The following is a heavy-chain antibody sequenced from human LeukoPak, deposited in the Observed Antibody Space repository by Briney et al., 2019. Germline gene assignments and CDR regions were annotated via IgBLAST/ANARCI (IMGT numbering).Heavy chain of an antibody. D-gene: IGHD5-18*01. CDR2: INPSGGST. Sequence: ASVKVSCKASGYTFTNYYVHWVRQAPGQGLEWMGIINPSGGSTSYAPKFQGRVTLTRDTSTSTIYMELSSLRSEDTAVCYCARADSSGFRGLDYWGQGTPVTVSS. J-gene: IGHJ4*02. V-gene: IGHV1-46*01. CDR1: GYTFTNYY. CDR3: ARADSSGFRGLDY.